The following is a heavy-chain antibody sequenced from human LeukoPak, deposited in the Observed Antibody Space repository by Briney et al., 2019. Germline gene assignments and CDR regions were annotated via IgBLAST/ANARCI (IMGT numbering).Heavy chain of an antibody. CDR2: IKQDGSEK. D-gene: IGHD6-13*01. V-gene: IGHV3-7*01. CDR1: GFTLSSYW. J-gene: IGHJ4*02. Sequence: GGSLRLSCAAYGFTLSSYWMSWVRQAPGKGLEWVANIKQDGSEKYDVDSVTGRFTISRDNAKNSLYLQMNSLRAEDTAVYYCARGRGSSSWWGQGTLVTVSS. CDR3: ARGRGSSSW.